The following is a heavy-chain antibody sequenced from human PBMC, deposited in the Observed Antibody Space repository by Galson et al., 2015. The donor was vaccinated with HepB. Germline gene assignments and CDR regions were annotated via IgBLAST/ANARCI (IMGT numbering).Heavy chain of an antibody. J-gene: IGHJ4*02. CDR2: IYWDDDK. Sequence: ALVKPTQTLTLTCTFSGFSLSTSGVGVGWIRQPPGKALEWLALIYWDDDKRYSSSLKSRLTITKDTSKNQVVLTMTNMDPVDTAPYYCAHSTVTTGFDYWGQGTLVTVSS. D-gene: IGHD4-17*01. CDR1: GFSLSTSGVG. V-gene: IGHV2-5*02. CDR3: AHSTVTTGFDY.